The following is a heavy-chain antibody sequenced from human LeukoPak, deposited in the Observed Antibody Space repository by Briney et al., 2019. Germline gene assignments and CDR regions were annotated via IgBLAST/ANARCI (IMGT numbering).Heavy chain of an antibody. CDR2: INHSGST. Sequence: SETLSLTCAVCGGSFSGYYWSWIRQPPGKGLEWIGEINHSGSTNYNPSLKSRVTISVDTSKNQFSLKLSSVTAADTAVYYCARGYYGSGSYLDYWGRGTLVTVSS. CDR3: ARGYYGSGSYLDY. J-gene: IGHJ4*02. V-gene: IGHV4-34*01. CDR1: GGSFSGYY. D-gene: IGHD3-10*01.